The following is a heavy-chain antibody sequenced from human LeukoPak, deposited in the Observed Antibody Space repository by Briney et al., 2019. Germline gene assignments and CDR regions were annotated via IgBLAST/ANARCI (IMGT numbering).Heavy chain of an antibody. J-gene: IGHJ4*02. D-gene: IGHD2-15*01. CDR3: GRKAGDCGGGSCYSIDY. Sequence: SVKVSCKAFGGSFSSEAISLVRQAPGQGLEWMGGIIPIFGTTNYAQKFQGRVTITTDESTSTAYMKVNSLRSEDTAVYYCGRKAGDCGGGSCYSIDYWGQGTLVTVSS. CDR1: GGSFSSEA. V-gene: IGHV1-69*05. CDR2: IIPIFGTT.